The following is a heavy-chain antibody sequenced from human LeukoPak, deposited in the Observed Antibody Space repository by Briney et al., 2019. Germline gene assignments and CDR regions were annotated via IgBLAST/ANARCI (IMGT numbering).Heavy chain of an antibody. CDR2: ISRSGSNK. Sequence: GGSLRLSCAASGFTFTDYSMNWVRQAPGKALEWISYISRSGSNKFYADAVKGRFFIARDNAKNSVYLVMNSLTDEDTAVYYCARDWAYGFDSWGQGTLVTVSS. D-gene: IGHD2-21*01. J-gene: IGHJ5*01. CDR3: ARDWAYGFDS. CDR1: GFTFTDYS. V-gene: IGHV3-48*02.